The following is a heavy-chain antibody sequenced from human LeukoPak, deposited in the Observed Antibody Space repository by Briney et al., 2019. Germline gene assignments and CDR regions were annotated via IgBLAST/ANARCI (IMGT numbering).Heavy chain of an antibody. CDR2: IRRDGGEI. CDR3: VRDGDDWNDFDR. D-gene: IGHD1-1*01. V-gene: IGHV3-7*01. Sequence: PGGSLRLSCAASGFSFSTSWMTWVRQAPGKGLEWVANIRRDGGEIYYMDSVKGRFAISRDNAKNSLYLQMNSLRVEDTAVYYCVRDGDDWNDFDRWGQGTLVTVSS. J-gene: IGHJ4*02. CDR1: GFSFSTSW.